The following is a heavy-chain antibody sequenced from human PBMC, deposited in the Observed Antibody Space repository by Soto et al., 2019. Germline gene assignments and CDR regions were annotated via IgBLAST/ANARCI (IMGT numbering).Heavy chain of an antibody. V-gene: IGHV1-58*01. J-gene: IGHJ4*02. CDR3: AARTYYYDSSGYLFDY. CDR2: IVVGSGNT. D-gene: IGHD3-22*01. CDR1: GFTFTSSA. Sequence: SVKVSCKASGFTFTSSAVQWVRQARGQRLEWIGWIVVGSGNTNYAQKFQERVTITRDMSTSTAYMELSSLRPEDTAVYYCAARTYYYDSSGYLFDYWGQGTLVTVSS.